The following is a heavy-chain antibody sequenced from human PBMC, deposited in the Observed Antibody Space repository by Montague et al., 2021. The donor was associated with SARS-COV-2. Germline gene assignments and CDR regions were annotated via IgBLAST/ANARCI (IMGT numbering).Heavy chain of an antibody. Sequence: SETLSLTCTVSGGSISNYNLCWIRHSPPQGLEWVAYVYYSGSTKYYPSLNSRATISVDTSKNQFSLPLSSMTAAAAAVYYCARARGGTIFGVIGPYYGLDSWGQGTPVTVS. CDR3: ARARGGTIFGVIGPYYGLDS. J-gene: IGHJ6*02. CDR1: GGSISNYN. V-gene: IGHV4-59*01. D-gene: IGHD3-3*01. CDR2: VYYSGST.